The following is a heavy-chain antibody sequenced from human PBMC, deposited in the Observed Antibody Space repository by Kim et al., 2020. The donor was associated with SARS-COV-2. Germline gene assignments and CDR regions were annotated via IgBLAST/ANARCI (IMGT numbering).Heavy chain of an antibody. CDR1: GFSFKDFG. D-gene: IGHD5-12*01. CDR2: IWYDGSLK. Sequence: GGSLRLSCATSGFSFKDFGMHWVRQAPGKGLEWVGIIWYDGSLKYYGDSVRGRFTISRDNSRDILYLQMDSLRVEDTALYFCARGWLRGHPHFDYWGQGTLVTVSS. J-gene: IGHJ4*02. V-gene: IGHV3-33*08. CDR3: ARGWLRGHPHFDY.